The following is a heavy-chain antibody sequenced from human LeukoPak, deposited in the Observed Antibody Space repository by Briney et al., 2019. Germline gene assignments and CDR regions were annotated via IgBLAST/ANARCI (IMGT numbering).Heavy chain of an antibody. CDR3: ARDRESWYSLSRTFDI. J-gene: IGHJ3*02. V-gene: IGHV3-30*02. CDR2: TRYDGTIK. CDR1: GFSFSNYG. Sequence: GGSLRLSCAASGFSFSNYGMHWVRQTPGKGLESVAFTRYDGTIKDYADSVKGRFTISRDNAKNSLYLQMNSLRAEDTAVYYCARDRESWYSLSRTFDIWGQGTMVTVSS. D-gene: IGHD6-13*01.